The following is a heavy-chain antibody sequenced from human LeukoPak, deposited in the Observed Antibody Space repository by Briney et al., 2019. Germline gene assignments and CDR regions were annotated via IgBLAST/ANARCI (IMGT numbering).Heavy chain of an antibody. D-gene: IGHD3-22*01. CDR2: MNPNSGNT. J-gene: IGHJ6*02. CDR1: GYTFTSYD. CDR3: ARLYYYDSSGYSGGYYYYGMDV. V-gene: IGHV1-8*01. Sequence: GASVKVSCKASGYTFTSYDINWVRQATGQGLEWMGWMNPNSGNTGYAQKFQGRVTMTRNTSISTAYMELSSLRSEDTAVYYCARLYYYDSSGYSGGYYYYGMDVWGQGTTVTVSS.